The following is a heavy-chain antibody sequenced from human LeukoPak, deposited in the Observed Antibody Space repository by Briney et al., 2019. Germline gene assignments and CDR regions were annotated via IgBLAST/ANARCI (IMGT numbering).Heavy chain of an antibody. J-gene: IGHJ6*02. D-gene: IGHD3-22*01. CDR3: ASNDGNYYDSSGSEFYYYYGMDV. CDR2: INHSGST. CDR1: GGSFSGYY. Sequence: SETLSLTCAVYGGSFSGYYWSWIRQPPGKGLEWIGEINHSGSTNYNPSLKSRVTISVDTSKNQFSLELSSVTAADTAVYYCASNDGNYYDSSGSEFYYYYGMDVWGQGTTVTVSS. V-gene: IGHV4-34*01.